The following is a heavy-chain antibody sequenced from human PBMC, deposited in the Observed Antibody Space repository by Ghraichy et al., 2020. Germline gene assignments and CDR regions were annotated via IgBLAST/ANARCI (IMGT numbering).Heavy chain of an antibody. J-gene: IGHJ5*02. V-gene: IGHV3-43*02. CDR2: ISGDGGST. CDR3: AKNSVDTAMVTRFLYNGINWFDH. D-gene: IGHD5-18*01. Sequence: GGSLRLSCAASGFTFDDYAMHWVRQAPGKGLEWVSLISGDGGSTYYADSVKGRFTISRDNSKNSLYLQMNSLRTEDTALYYCAKNSVDTAMVTRFLYNGINWFDHWGQGTLVTVSS. CDR1: GFTFDDYA.